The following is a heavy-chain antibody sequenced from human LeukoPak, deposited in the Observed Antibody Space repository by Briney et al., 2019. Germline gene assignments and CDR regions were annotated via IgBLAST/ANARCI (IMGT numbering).Heavy chain of an antibody. CDR2: ISGSGGST. Sequence: PGGSLRLSCAASGFTFSSYSMNWVRQAPEKGLEWVSAISGSGGSTYYADSVKGRFTISRDNSKNTLYLQMNSLRAEDTAVYYCAKLSSSGWYRSYYYGMDVWGQGTTVTVSS. J-gene: IGHJ6*02. V-gene: IGHV3-23*01. CDR1: GFTFSSYS. CDR3: AKLSSSGWYRSYYYGMDV. D-gene: IGHD6-19*01.